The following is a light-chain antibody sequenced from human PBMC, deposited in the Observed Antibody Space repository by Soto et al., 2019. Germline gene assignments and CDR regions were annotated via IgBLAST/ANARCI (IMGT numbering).Light chain of an antibody. Sequence: EIVMTQSPATLSVSPGERATLSCRASQSISSELAWYQQSPGQPPMLRIYGASTRATGVPDRFTGSGSGSAFTLTISGLQSEDFAVYYCQQGHNWPLTFGQGTRLEI. CDR1: QSISSE. J-gene: IGKJ2*01. CDR2: GAS. CDR3: QQGHNWPLT. V-gene: IGKV3-15*01.